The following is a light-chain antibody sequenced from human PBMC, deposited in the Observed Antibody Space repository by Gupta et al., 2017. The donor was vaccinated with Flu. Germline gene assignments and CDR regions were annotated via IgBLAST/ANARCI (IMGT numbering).Light chain of an antibody. V-gene: IGLV3-21*02. CDR3: QIWDSGSDHWV. CDR2: DDS. CDR1: NLGITS. J-gene: IGLJ3*02. Sequence: YVLTQPPSVSVTPGGTARIICGGTNLGITSVHWYQQRPGQAPVLVVFDDSDRPSGIPERFSGSNSGNTATLTINRVEAGDEADDYCQIWDSGSDHWVFGGGTKLTVL.